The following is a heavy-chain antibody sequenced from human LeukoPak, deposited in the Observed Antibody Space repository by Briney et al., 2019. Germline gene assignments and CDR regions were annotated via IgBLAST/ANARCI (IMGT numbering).Heavy chain of an antibody. CDR1: GFTFSSYS. D-gene: IGHD3-22*01. CDR2: ISWNSGSI. J-gene: IGHJ2*01. Sequence: GGSLRLSCAASGFTFSSYSMNWVRQAPGKGLEWVSGISWNSGSIGYADSVKGRFTISRDNAKNSLYLQMNSLRAEDTALYYCAKRHPSDYYDSSGYPSYWYFDLWGRGTLVTVSS. V-gene: IGHV3-9*01. CDR3: AKRHPSDYYDSSGYPSYWYFDL.